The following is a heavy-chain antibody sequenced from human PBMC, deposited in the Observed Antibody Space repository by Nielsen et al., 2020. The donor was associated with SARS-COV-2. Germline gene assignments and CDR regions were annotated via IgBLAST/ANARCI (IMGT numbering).Heavy chain of an antibody. J-gene: IGHJ4*02. D-gene: IGHD3-3*01. CDR3: VRDSSIVIWSGYPVD. CDR1: GFTFSNYS. Sequence: GGSLRLSCAASGFTFSNYSMNWVRQAPGKGLEWVANINEDGSEKYYGDSVKGRFTISRDNAKNSLYLHMNSLRVEDTAVYYCVRDSSIVIWSGYPVDWGQGTLVTVSS. V-gene: IGHV3-7*01. CDR2: INEDGSEK.